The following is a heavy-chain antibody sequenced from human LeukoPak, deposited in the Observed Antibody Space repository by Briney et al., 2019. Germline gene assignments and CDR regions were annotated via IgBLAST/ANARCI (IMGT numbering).Heavy chain of an antibody. J-gene: IGHJ6*04. D-gene: IGHD3-10*02. CDR2: ISSSGSTI. CDR1: GFTLSSYS. Sequence: GGSLRLSCAGSGFTLSSYSMDWVRQAPGKGLEWVSYISSSGSTIYYADSVKGRFTISRDNAKNSLYLQMNSLRAEDTAVYYCAELGITMIGGVWGKGTTVTISS. V-gene: IGHV3-48*04. CDR3: AELGITMIGGV.